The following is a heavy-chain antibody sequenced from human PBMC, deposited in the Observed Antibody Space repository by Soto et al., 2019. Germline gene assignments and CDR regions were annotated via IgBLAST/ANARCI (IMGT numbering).Heavy chain of an antibody. CDR2: INPNSGGT. J-gene: IGHJ5*02. CDR3: ARESSPMWLLEGGWFDP. CDR1: GYTFTGYY. V-gene: IGHV1-2*02. Sequence: GASVKVSCKASGYTFTGYYMPWVRQAPGQGLEWMGWINPNSGGTNYAQKFQGRVTMTRDTSISTAYMELSRLRSDDTAVYYCARESSPMWLLEGGWFDPWGQGTLVTVSS. D-gene: IGHD2-21*02.